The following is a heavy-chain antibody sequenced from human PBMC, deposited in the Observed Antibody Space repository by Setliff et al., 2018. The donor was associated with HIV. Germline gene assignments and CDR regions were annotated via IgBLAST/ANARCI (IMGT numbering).Heavy chain of an antibody. CDR1: GVSITSTNW. V-gene: IGHV4-4*02. J-gene: IGHJ4*02. CDR2: MYHSGTT. CDR3: AKGRPRIQVWEGFDY. Sequence: PSETLSLTCAVSGVSITSTNWWNWVRQSPGKGLEWIGEMYHSGTTNYNPSLTSRVTISVDKSKNQFSLNLTSVTAADTAVYYCAKGRPRIQVWEGFDYWGQGILVTV. D-gene: IGHD5-18*01.